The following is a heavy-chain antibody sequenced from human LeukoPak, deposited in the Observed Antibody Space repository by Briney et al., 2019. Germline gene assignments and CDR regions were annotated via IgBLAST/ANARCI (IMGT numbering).Heavy chain of an antibody. CDR2: INPNSGGT. D-gene: IGHD5-18*01. CDR3: VRGGLPDERYTYGYDFDY. J-gene: IGHJ4*02. Sequence: ASVKVSCKASGYTFTGYYMHWVRQAPGQGLEWMGWINPNSGGTNYAQKFQGRVTMTRDTSISTAYMELSRLRSDDTAVYYCVRGGLPDERYTYGYDFDYWGQGTLVTVSS. CDR1: GYTFTGYY. V-gene: IGHV1-2*02.